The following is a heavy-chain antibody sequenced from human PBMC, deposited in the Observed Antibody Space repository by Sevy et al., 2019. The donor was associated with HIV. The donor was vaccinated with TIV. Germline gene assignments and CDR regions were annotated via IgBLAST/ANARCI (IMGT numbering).Heavy chain of an antibody. CDR2: ISYDGSNK. D-gene: IGHD4-17*01. J-gene: IGHJ4*02. CDR1: GFTFSSYG. CDR3: AKDYGDYVTLGFDY. Sequence: GGSLRLSCAASGFTFSSYGMHWVRQAPGKGLEWVAVISYDGSNKYYADSVKGRFTISRDNSKNTRYLQMNSLRAEDTAVYYCAKDYGDYVTLGFDYWGQGTLVTVSS. V-gene: IGHV3-30*18.